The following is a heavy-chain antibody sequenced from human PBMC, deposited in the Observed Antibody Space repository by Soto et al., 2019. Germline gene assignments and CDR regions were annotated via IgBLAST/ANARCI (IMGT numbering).Heavy chain of an antibody. D-gene: IGHD1-1*01. J-gene: IGHJ4*02. Sequence: QVQLVQSGAEVKKPGASVKVSCQTSGFTFTNYYINWVRQAPGQGLEVMGWISAYSGNTNYAQNLQGSVTMTTDTSASTAYLELRSLRSDDTAVYFCARGDTYYVNWYFDYWGQGTLVTVSS. CDR2: ISAYSGNT. V-gene: IGHV1-18*01. CDR1: GFTFTNYY. CDR3: ARGDTYYVNWYFDY.